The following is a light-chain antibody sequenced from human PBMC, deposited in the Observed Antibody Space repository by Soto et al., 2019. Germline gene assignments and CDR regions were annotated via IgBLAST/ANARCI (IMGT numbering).Light chain of an antibody. CDR1: QSVRSSY. CDR2: GVS. Sequence: EIVLTQSPGTLSLSPGERATLSCRASQSVRSSYLAWYQQKLGQAPRILIYGVSNRATGIPDRFSGSGSGTDFTLTISRLESEDFAVYYCQQYGTSPRTFGQGTKLEIK. J-gene: IGKJ1*01. CDR3: QQYGTSPRT. V-gene: IGKV3-20*01.